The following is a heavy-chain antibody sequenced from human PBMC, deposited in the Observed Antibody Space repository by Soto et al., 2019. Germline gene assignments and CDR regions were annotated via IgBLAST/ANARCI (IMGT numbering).Heavy chain of an antibody. CDR3: ARDRVGGTALTYGMDV. V-gene: IGHV3-30-3*01. J-gene: IGHJ6*02. CDR1: GVTFGSYA. D-gene: IGHD3-3*01. Sequence: PGGSLRLSCAASGVTFGSYAMHWVRQAPGKGLEWVAVISYDGSNKYYADSVKGRFTISRDNSKNTLYLQMNSLRAEDTAVYYCARDRVGGTALTYGMDVWGQGTTVTVSS. CDR2: ISYDGSNK.